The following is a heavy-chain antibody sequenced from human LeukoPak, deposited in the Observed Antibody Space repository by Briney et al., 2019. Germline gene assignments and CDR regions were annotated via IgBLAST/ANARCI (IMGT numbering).Heavy chain of an antibody. CDR3: ARDRSISAAGDTY. J-gene: IGHJ4*02. V-gene: IGHV3-74*01. D-gene: IGHD6-13*01. CDR2: VNRDGSST. Sequence: GGSLRLSCAASGFTFTSYWMHWVRQAPGKGLVWVSRVNRDGSSTSYADSVKGRFTISRDNAKNTLSLQMNSLRAEDTAVYYCARDRSISAAGDTYWGQGTLVTVSS. CDR1: GFTFTSYW.